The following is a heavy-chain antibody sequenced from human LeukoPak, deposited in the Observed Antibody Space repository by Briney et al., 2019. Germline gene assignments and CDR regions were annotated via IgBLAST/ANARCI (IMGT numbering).Heavy chain of an antibody. CDR2: INHSGST. CDR3: ARATYDFWSLADPFAD. V-gene: IGHV4-34*01. Sequence: PSETLSLTCAVYGGSFSGFYWSWIRQPPGKGLEWIGEINHSGSTNYNPSLKSRVTISVDTSKNQFSLKLSSVTAADTAVYYCARATYDFWSLADPFADWGQGTLVTVSS. J-gene: IGHJ4*02. D-gene: IGHD3-3*01. CDR1: GGSFSGFY.